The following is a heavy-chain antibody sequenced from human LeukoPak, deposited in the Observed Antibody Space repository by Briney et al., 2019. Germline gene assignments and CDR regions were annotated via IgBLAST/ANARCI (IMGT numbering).Heavy chain of an antibody. V-gene: IGHV4-59*01. CDR2: IYYSGST. CDR1: GGSISSYY. J-gene: IGHJ6*02. D-gene: IGHD2-21*02. Sequence: SETLSLTCTVSGGSISSYYWSWIRQPPGKGLEWIGYIYYSGSTNYNPSLKSRVTISVDTSKNQFSLKLSSVTAADTAVYYCARGSVTDLYGMDVWGQGTMVTVSS. CDR3: ARGSVTDLYGMDV.